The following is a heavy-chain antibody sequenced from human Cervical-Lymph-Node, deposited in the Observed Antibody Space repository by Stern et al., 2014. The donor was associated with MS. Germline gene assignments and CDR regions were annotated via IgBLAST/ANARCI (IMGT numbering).Heavy chain of an antibody. Sequence: EVQLEESGGGLAQPGGSLRLTCAASGSTFSRYSMNWVRQAPGKGLQCVSYISTSSRTLYYADSVKGRFTISRDNAKNSLYLLMNSLRAEDTAVYYCATARSSSAVDAFDIWGQGTMVTVSS. V-gene: IGHV3-48*01. J-gene: IGHJ3*02. CDR3: ATARSSSAVDAFDI. CDR2: ISTSSRTL. D-gene: IGHD6-19*01. CDR1: GSTFSRYS.